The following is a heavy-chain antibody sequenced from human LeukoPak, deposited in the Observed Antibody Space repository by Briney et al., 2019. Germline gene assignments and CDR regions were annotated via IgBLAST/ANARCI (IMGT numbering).Heavy chain of an antibody. J-gene: IGHJ4*02. D-gene: IGHD3-10*01. CDR2: ISSSSSYI. CDR1: GFTFSSYS. Sequence: GGSLRLSCVASGFTFSSYSMNWVRQAPGKGLEWVSSISSSSSYIYYADSVKGRFTISRDNSKNTLYLQMNSLRAEDTAVYYCARSQGYGSGSSLDYWGQGTLVTVSS. V-gene: IGHV3-21*01. CDR3: ARSQGYGSGSSLDY.